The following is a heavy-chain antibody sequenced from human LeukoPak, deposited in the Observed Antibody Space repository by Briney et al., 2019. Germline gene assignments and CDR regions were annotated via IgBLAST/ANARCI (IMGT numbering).Heavy chain of an antibody. CDR2: IYYSGST. CDR1: GGSFSGYY. CDR3: ARRSYHLLYGYYYYYIDV. D-gene: IGHD2-2*02. Sequence: SETLSLTCAVYGGSFSGYYWSWIRQPPGKGLEWIGSIYYSGSTYYNPSLKSRVTISVDTSKNQFSLKLSSVTAADTAVYYCARRSYHLLYGYYYYYIDVWGKGTPVTVSS. J-gene: IGHJ6*03. V-gene: IGHV4-34*01.